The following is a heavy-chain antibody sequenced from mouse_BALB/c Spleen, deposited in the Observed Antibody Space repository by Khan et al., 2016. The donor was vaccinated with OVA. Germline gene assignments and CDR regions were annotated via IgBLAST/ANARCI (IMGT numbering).Heavy chain of an antibody. V-gene: IGHV3-2*02. J-gene: IGHJ4*01. D-gene: IGHD1-1*01. CDR2: ISSSGRT. Sequence: EVQLQESGPGLVKPSQSLSLTCTVTGYSITSNYAWNWIRQFPGNKLEWMGYISSSGRTNYNPSLKSRISNTRDTSKNQFFLQLNSVTNEDTATYDCARGKYYGYAMDYWGQGTSSTVYS. CDR3: ARGKYYGYAMDY. CDR1: GYSITSNYA.